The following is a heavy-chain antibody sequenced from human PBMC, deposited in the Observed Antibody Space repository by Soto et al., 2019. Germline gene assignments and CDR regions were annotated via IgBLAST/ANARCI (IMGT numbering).Heavy chain of an antibody. J-gene: IGHJ3*02. D-gene: IGHD3-22*01. V-gene: IGHV3-48*02. CDR2: ISSSSSTI. Sequence: GGSLRLSCAASGFTFSSYSMNWVRQAPGKGLEWVSYISSSSSTIYYADSVKGRFTISRDNAKNSLYLQMNSLRDEDTAVYYCARDRGVYYDSSGPRSAFDIWGQGTMVTVS. CDR1: GFTFSSYS. CDR3: ARDRGVYYDSSGPRSAFDI.